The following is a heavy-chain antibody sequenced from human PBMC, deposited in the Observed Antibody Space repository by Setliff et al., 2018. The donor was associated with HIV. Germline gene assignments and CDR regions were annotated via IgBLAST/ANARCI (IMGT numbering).Heavy chain of an antibody. J-gene: IGHJ6*03. CDR1: GYFFPGSW. CDR2: IYPGDSDT. CDR3: TRHPLRPGIAHHYYHIDV. V-gene: IGHV5-51*01. Sequence: PGESLKISCKGSGYFFPGSWIGWVRQMPGKGLEWVAIIYPGDSDTRYSQSFEGQVTISADKSTSTAYLQWSSLKASDTAIYYCTRHPLRPGIAHHYYHIDVWGTGTTVTVSS. D-gene: IGHD5-12*01.